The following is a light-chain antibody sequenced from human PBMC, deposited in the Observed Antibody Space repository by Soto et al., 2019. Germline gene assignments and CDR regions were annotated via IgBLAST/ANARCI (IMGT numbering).Light chain of an antibody. J-gene: IGKJ1*01. CDR2: AAS. Sequence: DIQMTQSPSSLSASVGDRVPITCRASQSISSYLNWYQQKPGKAPKLLIYAASSLQSGVPSRFSGSGSGTDFTLTISSLQPEDFATYYCQQSDSTPVTFGQGT. CDR1: QSISSY. V-gene: IGKV1-39*01. CDR3: QQSDSTPVT.